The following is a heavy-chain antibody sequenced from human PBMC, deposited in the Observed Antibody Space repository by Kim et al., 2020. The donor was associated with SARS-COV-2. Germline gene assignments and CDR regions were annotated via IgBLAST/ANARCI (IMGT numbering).Heavy chain of an antibody. D-gene: IGHD1-26*01. CDR3: VKDPYSGSYYLGYGMDV. Sequence: GGSLRLSCSASGFTFSSYAMHWVRQAPGKGLEYVSAISSSGGSTYYADSVKGRFSISRDNSKNTLYLQMSSLRDEDTAVYYCVKDPYSGSYYLGYGMDVWGQGTTVTVSS. CDR1: GFTFSSYA. CDR2: ISSSGGST. J-gene: IGHJ6*02. V-gene: IGHV3-64D*06.